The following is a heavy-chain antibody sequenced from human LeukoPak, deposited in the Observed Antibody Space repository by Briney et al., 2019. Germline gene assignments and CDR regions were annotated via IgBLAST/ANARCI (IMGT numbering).Heavy chain of an antibody. J-gene: IGHJ4*02. D-gene: IGHD6-19*01. CDR1: GYSFTSYW. V-gene: IGHV5-51*01. CDR2: IYPGDSDT. CDR3: ARRAVAGTLTYFDF. Sequence: GESLKISCKGSGYSFTSYWIGWVRQMPGKGLEWLGIIYPGDSDTRYSPSFQGLVTISADKSISTAYQQWSSLKASDTAMYYCARRAVAGTLTYFDFWGERTLVTVSS.